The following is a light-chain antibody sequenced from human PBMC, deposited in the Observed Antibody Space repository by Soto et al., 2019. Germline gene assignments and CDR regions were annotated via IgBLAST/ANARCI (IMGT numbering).Light chain of an antibody. CDR2: DAS. V-gene: IGKV1-5*01. Sequence: DIQMTQSPSTLSASVGDRVTITCRASQSISSWLAWYQQKPGKAPKLLIYDASSLESGVPSRFSGSGSGTEFTLTISSLQPDDFATYYCQQYNSCLRLFAFGPGTKVEIK. J-gene: IGKJ3*01. CDR1: QSISSW. CDR3: QQYNSCLRLFA.